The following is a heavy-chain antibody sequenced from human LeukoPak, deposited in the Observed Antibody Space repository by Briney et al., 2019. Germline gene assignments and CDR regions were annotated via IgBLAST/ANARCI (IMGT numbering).Heavy chain of an antibody. J-gene: IGHJ4*02. V-gene: IGHV3-30*02. CDR2: IRYDGSNK. D-gene: IGHD6-19*01. Sequence: GGSLRLSCAASGFTFSSYGMHWVRQAPGKGLEWVAFIRYDGSNKYYADSVKGRFTISRDNSKNTLYLQMNSLRAEDTAVYYCARISYSSGWYEFDYWGQGTLVTVSS. CDR3: ARISYSSGWYEFDY. CDR1: GFTFSSYG.